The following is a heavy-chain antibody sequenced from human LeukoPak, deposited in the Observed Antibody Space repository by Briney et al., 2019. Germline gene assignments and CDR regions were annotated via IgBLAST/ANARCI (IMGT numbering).Heavy chain of an antibody. Sequence: GGSLRLSCAASGFTFSSYSMNWVRQAPGKGLEWVSSISSSSSYIYYADSVKGRFTISRDNAKNSLYLQMNSLRAEDTAVYYCARGSWRLVRGAASFESWGQGTLVTVSS. CDR1: GFTFSSYS. D-gene: IGHD3-10*01. CDR3: ARGSWRLVRGAASFES. J-gene: IGHJ4*02. CDR2: ISSSSSYI. V-gene: IGHV3-21*01.